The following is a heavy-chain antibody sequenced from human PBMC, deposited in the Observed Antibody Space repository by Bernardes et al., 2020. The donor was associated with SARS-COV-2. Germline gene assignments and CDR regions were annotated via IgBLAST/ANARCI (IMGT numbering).Heavy chain of an antibody. D-gene: IGHD5-12*01. CDR2: ISYDGSNQ. J-gene: IGHJ3*02. V-gene: IGHV3-30-3*01. CDR1: GFTFNNYA. Sequence: GGSLRLSCAASGFTFNNYAMYWVRQAPGKGLEWVAVISYDGSNQNFADSVKGRFTISRDNSKNTLYLQMNSLRPEDTAVYYCARVSYSGSTPTDAFDIWGQGTMVTVAS. CDR3: ARVSYSGSTPTDAFDI.